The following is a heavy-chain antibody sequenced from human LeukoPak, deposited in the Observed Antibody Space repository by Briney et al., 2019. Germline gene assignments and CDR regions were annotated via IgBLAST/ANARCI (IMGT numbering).Heavy chain of an antibody. CDR1: GFTFSSYA. J-gene: IGHJ6*02. V-gene: IGHV3-23*01. CDR3: VPSPIAAPYYYYYGMDV. D-gene: IGHD6-13*01. Sequence: GGSLRLSCAASGFTFSSYAMSWVRQAPGKGLEWVSAISGSGGSTYYADSVKGRFTISRDNSKNTLYLQMNSLRAEDTAVYYYVPSPIAAPYYYYYGMDVWGQGTTVTVSS. CDR2: ISGSGGST.